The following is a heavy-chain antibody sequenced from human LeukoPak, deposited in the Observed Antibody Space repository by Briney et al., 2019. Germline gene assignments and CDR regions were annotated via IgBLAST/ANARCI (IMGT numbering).Heavy chain of an antibody. CDR1: VYTFTGYY. CDR2: INPNSGGT. Sequence: ASVTVSCTASVYTFTGYYMHWVRQAPGQGLEWMGWINPNSGGTNYSQKFQGRVTMTRDTSISTAYMDLSRLRSDDTAVYYCARSIQLWSYFDYWGQGTLVTVSS. J-gene: IGHJ4*02. D-gene: IGHD5-18*01. CDR3: ARSIQLWSYFDY. V-gene: IGHV1-2*02.